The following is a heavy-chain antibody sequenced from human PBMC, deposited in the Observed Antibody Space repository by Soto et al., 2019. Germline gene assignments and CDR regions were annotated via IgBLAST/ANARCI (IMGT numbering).Heavy chain of an antibody. V-gene: IGHV3-23*01. D-gene: IGHD2-2*01. J-gene: IGHJ4*02. CDR1: GFTFSRYV. CDR3: ARVPDLDYCSRTSCLYYFDY. Sequence: EVQLLESGGGLVQPGGSLRLSCVASGFTFSRYVMSWVRQAPGKGLEWVSTINSNGDSTYYADSVKGRFPISRDNSKTSLYLQMNSLRAEDTAVYYCARVPDLDYCSRTSCLYYFDYWGQGALVTVSS. CDR2: INSNGDST.